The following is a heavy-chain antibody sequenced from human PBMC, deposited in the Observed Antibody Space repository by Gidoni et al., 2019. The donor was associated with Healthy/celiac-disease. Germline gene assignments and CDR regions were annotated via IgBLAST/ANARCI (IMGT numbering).Heavy chain of an antibody. Sequence: QVQLVQSGAEVKKPGASGKVSCKASGYTFTGSYMNWVRQAPGQGLEWMGWINPNSGGTNYAQKFQGRVTMTRDTSISTAYMELSRLRSDDTAVYYCARGASIAARLAVDPWGQGTLVTVSS. CDR2: INPNSGGT. V-gene: IGHV1-2*02. CDR1: GYTFTGSY. J-gene: IGHJ5*02. CDR3: ARGASIAARLAVDP. D-gene: IGHD6-6*01.